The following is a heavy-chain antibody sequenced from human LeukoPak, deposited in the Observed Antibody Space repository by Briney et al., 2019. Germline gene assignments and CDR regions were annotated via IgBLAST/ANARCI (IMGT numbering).Heavy chain of an antibody. V-gene: IGHV1-2*02. CDR3: ARDCPSYYSGYDWGYYYYYYMDV. J-gene: IGHJ6*03. Sequence: ASVKVSCKASGYTFTSYDINRVRQAPGQGLEWMGWINPNSGGTNYAQKFQGRVTMTRDTSISTAYMELSRLRSDDTAVYYCARDCPSYYSGYDWGYYYYYYMDVWGKGTTVTVSS. D-gene: IGHD5-12*01. CDR2: INPNSGGT. CDR1: GYTFTSYD.